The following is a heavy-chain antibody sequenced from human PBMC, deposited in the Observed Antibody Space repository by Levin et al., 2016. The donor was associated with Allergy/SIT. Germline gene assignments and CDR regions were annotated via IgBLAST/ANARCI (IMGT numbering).Heavy chain of an antibody. D-gene: IGHD2-8*01. CDR1: GYSFTSYW. V-gene: IGHV5-51*01. CDR2: IYPGDSDT. J-gene: IGHJ4*02. CDR3: ARQGVDASRKYYFLDY. Sequence: GGSLRLSCKPSGYSFTSYWIGWVRQMPGKGLEWMGIIYPGDSDTTYSPSFQGQVTISADKSISTAYLQWSSLKASDTAMYYCARQGVDASRKYYFLDYWGQGTLVTVSS.